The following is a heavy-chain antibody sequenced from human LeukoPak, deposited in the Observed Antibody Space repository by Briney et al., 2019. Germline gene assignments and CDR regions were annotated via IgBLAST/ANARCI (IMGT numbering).Heavy chain of an antibody. CDR1: GGSISSGDYY. V-gene: IGHV4-30-4*01. D-gene: IGHD5-12*01. Sequence: SQTLSLTCTVSGGSISSGDYYWSWIRQPPGKGLEWIGYIYYSGSTYCNPSLKSRVTISVDTSKNQFSLKLSSVTAADTAVYYCARNGGSGYDFDYWGQGTLVTVSS. CDR3: ARNGGSGYDFDY. CDR2: IYYSGST. J-gene: IGHJ4*02.